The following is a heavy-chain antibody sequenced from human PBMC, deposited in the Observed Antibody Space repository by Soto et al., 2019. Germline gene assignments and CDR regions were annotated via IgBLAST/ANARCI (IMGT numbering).Heavy chain of an antibody. V-gene: IGHV4-59*01. J-gene: IGHJ3*02. Sequence: SETLSLTCTVSGGSISSYYWSWIRQPPGKGLEWIGYIYYSGSTNYNPSLKSRVTISVDTSKNQFSLKLSSVTAADTAVYYCARAPRIVVTLGAFDIWGQGTMVTVSS. D-gene: IGHD2-21*01. CDR3: ARAPRIVVTLGAFDI. CDR2: IYYSGST. CDR1: GGSISSYY.